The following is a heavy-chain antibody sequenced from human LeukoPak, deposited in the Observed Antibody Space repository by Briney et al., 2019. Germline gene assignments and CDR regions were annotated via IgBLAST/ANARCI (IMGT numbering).Heavy chain of an antibody. D-gene: IGHD3-10*01. CDR1: GFTFSDYY. V-gene: IGHV3-11*01. Sequence: GGSLRLSCAASGFTFSDYYMSWIRQAPGKGLEWVSYISSSGSTIYYADSVKGRFTISRDNAKNSLYPQMNSLRAEDTAVYYCARWDITMVRGALYWGQGTLVTVSS. CDR3: ARWDITMVRGALY. J-gene: IGHJ4*02. CDR2: ISSSGSTI.